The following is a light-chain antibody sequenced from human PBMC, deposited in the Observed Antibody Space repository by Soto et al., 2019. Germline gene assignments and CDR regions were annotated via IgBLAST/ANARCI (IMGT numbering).Light chain of an antibody. CDR3: SSYTSSSTRV. V-gene: IGLV2-14*01. CDR1: SSDVGGYNY. CDR2: DVS. J-gene: IGLJ1*01. Sequence: ALTQAASVSGYPGQSFTISCTGTSSDVGGYNYVSWYQQHPGKTPKLMIYDVSNRPSGVSNRFSGSKSGNTASLTISGLQAEDEADYYCSSYTSSSTRVFGTGTKVTVL.